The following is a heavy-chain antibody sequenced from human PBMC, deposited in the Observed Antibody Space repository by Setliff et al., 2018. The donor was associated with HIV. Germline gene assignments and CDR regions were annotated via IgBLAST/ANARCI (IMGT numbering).Heavy chain of an antibody. CDR3: ARREWLPMPGAFDI. J-gene: IGHJ3*02. CDR2: IYRSGST. D-gene: IGHD3-3*01. V-gene: IGHV4-34*01. Sequence: SETLSLTCGVYGGSFSGFYWTWIRQPPGKGLEWIGSIYRSGSTYYNPSLKSRVTISVDTSKNQFSLKLTSVTAADTAVYYCARREWLPMPGAFDIWGQGTMVTVS. CDR1: GGSFSGFY.